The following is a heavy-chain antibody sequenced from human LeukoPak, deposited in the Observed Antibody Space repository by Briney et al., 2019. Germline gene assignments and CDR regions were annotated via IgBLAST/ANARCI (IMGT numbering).Heavy chain of an antibody. V-gene: IGHV3-9*03. J-gene: IGHJ4*02. D-gene: IGHD5-24*01. CDR2: ISWNSGSI. CDR1: EFTIDDYA. Sequence: GGSLRLSCAASEFTIDDYAMHWVRQAPGQGLGWVSGISWNSGSIDYADSVKGRFTISRDNAKNSLYLQMNSLRTEEMALYYCAKGFSRDVYSYFDYWGQGTLVTVSS. CDR3: AKGFSRDVYSYFDY.